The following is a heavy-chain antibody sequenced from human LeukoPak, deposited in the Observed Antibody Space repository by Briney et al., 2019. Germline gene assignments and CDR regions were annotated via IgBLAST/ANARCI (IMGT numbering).Heavy chain of an antibody. Sequence: SETLSLTCTVSGVSISSGGYYWSWIRQHPGKGLEWIGYIYYSGSTYYNPSLKSRVTISVGTSKNQFSLKLSSVTAADTAVYYCARVEAAAGTLDYWGQGTLVTVS. J-gene: IGHJ4*02. CDR2: IYYSGST. CDR3: ARVEAAAGTLDY. V-gene: IGHV4-31*03. CDR1: GVSISSGGYY. D-gene: IGHD6-13*01.